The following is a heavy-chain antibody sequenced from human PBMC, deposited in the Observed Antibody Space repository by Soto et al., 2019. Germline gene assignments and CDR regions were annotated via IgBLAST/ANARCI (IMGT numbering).Heavy chain of an antibody. D-gene: IGHD3-22*01. J-gene: IGHJ4*02. CDR3: ATDYDSSGSMSFDY. Sequence: ASVKVSCKVSGYTLTELSMHWVRQAPGKGLEWMGGFDPEDGETIYAQKFQGRVTMTEDTSTDTAYMELSSLRSEDTAVYYCATDYDSSGSMSFDYWGQGTLITVSS. CDR1: GYTLTELS. V-gene: IGHV1-24*01. CDR2: FDPEDGET.